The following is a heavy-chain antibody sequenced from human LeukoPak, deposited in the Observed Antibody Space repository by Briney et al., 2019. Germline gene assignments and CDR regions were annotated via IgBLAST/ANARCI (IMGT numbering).Heavy chain of an antibody. V-gene: IGHV3-66*02. CDR3: ARDCGYSSGWYTQFDY. D-gene: IGHD6-19*01. CDR1: GFTVSSNY. J-gene: IGHJ4*02. Sequence: GGSLRLSCAASGFTVSSNYMSWVRQAPGKGLEWVSVIYSGGSTYYADSAKGRFTISRDNSKNTLYLQMNSLRAEDTAVYYCARDCGYSSGWYTQFDYWGQGTLVTVSS. CDR2: IYSGGST.